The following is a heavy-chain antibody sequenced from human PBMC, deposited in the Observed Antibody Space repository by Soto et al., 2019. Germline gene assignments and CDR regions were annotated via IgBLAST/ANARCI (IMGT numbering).Heavy chain of an antibody. Sequence: EVQLVESGGGLIQPGGSLRLSCAVSGFTVSSNYMNWVRQAPGKGPEWVSVIYSGGSTYYADSVKGRFTISRDNSKNTLYLQMNSLRAEDTALYYCAITGYNYGYWIDYWGQGTLVTVSS. CDR3: AITGYNYGYWIDY. V-gene: IGHV3-53*01. J-gene: IGHJ4*02. D-gene: IGHD5-18*01. CDR2: IYSGGST. CDR1: GFTVSSNY.